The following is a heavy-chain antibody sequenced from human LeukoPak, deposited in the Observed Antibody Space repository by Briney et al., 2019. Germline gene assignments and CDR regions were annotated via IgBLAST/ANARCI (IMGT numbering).Heavy chain of an antibody. CDR2: ISYDGSNK. D-gene: IGHD6-19*01. Sequence: PGGSLRLSCAASGFTFSSYGMHWVRQAPGKGLEWVAVISYDGSNKYYADSVKGRFTISRDNAKNSLYLQINSLRAEDTAVYYCARDRSSGWTDYWGQGTLVTVSS. J-gene: IGHJ4*02. CDR3: ARDRSSGWTDY. V-gene: IGHV3-30*03. CDR1: GFTFSSYG.